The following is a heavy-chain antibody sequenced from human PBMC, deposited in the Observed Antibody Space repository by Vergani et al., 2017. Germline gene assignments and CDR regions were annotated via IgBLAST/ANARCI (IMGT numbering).Heavy chain of an antibody. J-gene: IGHJ4*02. CDR1: GGTFSSYA. CDR2: IIPIFGTA. D-gene: IGHD1-26*01. CDR3: ASVPGIVGAGHFDY. Sequence: VQLLESGAEVKKPGSSVKVSCKASGGTFSSYAISWVRQAPGQGLEWMGGIIPIFGTANYAQKFQGRVTITADESTSTAYMELSSLRSEDTAVYYCASVPGIVGAGHFDYWGQGTLVTVSS. V-gene: IGHV1-69*01.